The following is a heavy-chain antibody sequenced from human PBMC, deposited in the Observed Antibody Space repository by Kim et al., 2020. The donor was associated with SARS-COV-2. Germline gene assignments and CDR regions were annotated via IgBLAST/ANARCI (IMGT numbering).Heavy chain of an antibody. V-gene: IGHV3-48*03. D-gene: IGHD5-12*01. Sequence: GGSLRLSCAASGFTFSSYEMNWVRQAPGKGLEWVSYISSSGSTIYYADSVKGRFTISRDNAKNSLYLQMNSLRAEDTAVYYCARDGGWREDIVATVHFDYWGQGTLVTVSS. CDR2: ISSSGSTI. J-gene: IGHJ4*02. CDR1: GFTFSSYE. CDR3: ARDGGWREDIVATVHFDY.